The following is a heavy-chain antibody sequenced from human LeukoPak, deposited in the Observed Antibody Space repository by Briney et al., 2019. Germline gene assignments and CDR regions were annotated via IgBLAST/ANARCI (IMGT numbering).Heavy chain of an antibody. Sequence: PSETLSLTCAGYGGSFSGYYWGWIRQPPGKGLEWIGEINHSGSTNYNPSLKSRVTISVDTSKNQFSLKLSSVTAADTAVYYCARFRGRGQLVLDAYYFDYWGQGTLVTVSS. D-gene: IGHD6-6*01. V-gene: IGHV4-34*01. J-gene: IGHJ4*02. CDR2: INHSGST. CDR3: ARFRGRGQLVLDAYYFDY. CDR1: GGSFSGYY.